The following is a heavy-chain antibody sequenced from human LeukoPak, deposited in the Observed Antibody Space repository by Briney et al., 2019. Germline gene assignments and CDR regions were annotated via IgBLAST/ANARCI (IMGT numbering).Heavy chain of an antibody. CDR1: GGSFSGYY. Sequence: SETLSLTCAVYGGSFSGYYWSWIRQPPGKGLEWIGEINHSGSTNYNPSLKSRVTISVDTSKSQFSLKLSSVTAADTAVYYCARGGPVTTPFDYWGQGTLVTVSS. CDR3: ARGGPVTTPFDY. CDR2: INHSGST. J-gene: IGHJ4*02. D-gene: IGHD4-17*01. V-gene: IGHV4-34*01.